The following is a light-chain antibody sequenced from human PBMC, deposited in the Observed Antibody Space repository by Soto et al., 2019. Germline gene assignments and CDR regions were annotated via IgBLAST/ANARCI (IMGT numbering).Light chain of an antibody. Sequence: EIVLTQSPGTLSLSPGERATLSCRASQSVSSSYLAWYQQKPGQAPRLLIYGASSRATGIPDRFSGSGSGTHFTLTISRLEPEDFAVYYCHQSGSSPFTFGPGTKVDIK. J-gene: IGKJ3*01. CDR2: GAS. CDR3: HQSGSSPFT. CDR1: QSVSSSY. V-gene: IGKV3-20*01.